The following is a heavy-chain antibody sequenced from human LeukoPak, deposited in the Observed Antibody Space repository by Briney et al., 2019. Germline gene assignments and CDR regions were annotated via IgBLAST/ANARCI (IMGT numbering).Heavy chain of an antibody. D-gene: IGHD2-2*02. V-gene: IGHV3-21*01. J-gene: IGHJ4*02. CDR3: ARDSYCSSTSCYRNPYDY. CDR2: ISSSSSYI. Sequence: GGSLILSCAASGFTFSSYSMNWVRQAPGKGLEWVSSISSSSSYIYYADSVKGRFTISRDNAKNSLYLQMNSLRAEDTAVYYCARDSYCSSTSCYRNPYDYWGQGTLVTASS. CDR1: GFTFSSYS.